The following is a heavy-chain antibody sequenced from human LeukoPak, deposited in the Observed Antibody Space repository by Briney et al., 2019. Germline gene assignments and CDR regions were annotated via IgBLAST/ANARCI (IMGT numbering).Heavy chain of an antibody. D-gene: IGHD6-13*01. V-gene: IGHV4-34*01. Sequence: SETLSLTCAVYGGSFSGYYWSWIRQPPGKGLEWIGEINHSGSTNYNPSLKSRVTISVDTSKNQFSLKLSSVTAADTAVHYCASWYSSSWAFDYWGQGTLVTVSS. CDR3: ASWYSSSWAFDY. CDR2: INHSGST. CDR1: GGSFSGYY. J-gene: IGHJ4*02.